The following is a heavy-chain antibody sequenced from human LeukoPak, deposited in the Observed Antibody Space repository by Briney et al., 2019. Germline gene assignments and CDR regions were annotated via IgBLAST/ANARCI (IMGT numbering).Heavy chain of an antibody. J-gene: IGHJ5*02. D-gene: IGHD1-14*01. Sequence: KPGGSLRLSCAASGFTFSSYSMNWVRQAPGKGLEWVSSISSSSSYIYYADSVKGRFTISRDNAKNSLYLQMNSLRAEDTAVYYCASQRNPIRGWFDPWGQGTLVTVSS. CDR2: ISSSSSYI. V-gene: IGHV3-21*01. CDR3: ASQRNPIRGWFDP. CDR1: GFTFSSYS.